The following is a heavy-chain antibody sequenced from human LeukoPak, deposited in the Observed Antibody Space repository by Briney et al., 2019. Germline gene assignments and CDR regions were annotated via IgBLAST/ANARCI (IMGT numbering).Heavy chain of an antibody. V-gene: IGHV3-7*01. D-gene: IGHD4-17*01. CDR1: GFTFSSYW. CDR3: AKDLYGDSMIFDY. Sequence: GGSLRLSCAASGFTFSSYWMSWVRQAPGKGLEWVANIKQDGSEKYYVDPVKGRFFISRDNSKNPLSLQMNSLRAEDTAVYYCAKDLYGDSMIFDYWGQGTLVTVSS. CDR2: IKQDGSEK. J-gene: IGHJ4*02.